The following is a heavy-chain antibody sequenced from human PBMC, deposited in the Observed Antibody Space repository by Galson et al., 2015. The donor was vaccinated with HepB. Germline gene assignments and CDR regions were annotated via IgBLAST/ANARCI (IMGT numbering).Heavy chain of an antibody. D-gene: IGHD3-9*01. V-gene: IGHV1-24*01. CDR3: ATILRSLTGYYIDY. Sequence: SVKVSCKVSGYTLTELSMHWVRQAPGKGLEWMGGFDPEDGETIYAQKFQGRVTMTEDTSTDTAYMELSSLRSEDTAVYYCATILRSLTGYYIDYWGQGTLVTVSS. CDR1: GYTLTELS. J-gene: IGHJ4*02. CDR2: FDPEDGET.